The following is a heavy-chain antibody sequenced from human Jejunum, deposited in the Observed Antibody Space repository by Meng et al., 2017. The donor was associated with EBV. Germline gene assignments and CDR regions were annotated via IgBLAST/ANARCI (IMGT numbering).Heavy chain of an antibody. CDR1: GGSVSSGGYS. D-gene: IGHD3-10*01. J-gene: IGHJ4*02. CDR3: AARGGVHGSDY. Sequence: QVQLQESGPGLVKPSQTLSLTCTVSGGSVSSGGYSWSWIRQPPGKGLEWIGDFHSSGLTNYNPSLKSRVTISVDKSKNQFSLRLNSVTAADSAVYFCAARGGVHGSDYWGQGNLVTASS. CDR2: FHSSGLT. V-gene: IGHV4-61*08.